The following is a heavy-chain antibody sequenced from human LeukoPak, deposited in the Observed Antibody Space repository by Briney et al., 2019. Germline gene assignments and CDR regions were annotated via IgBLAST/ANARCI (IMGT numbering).Heavy chain of an antibody. CDR2: IIPIFGTA. CDR3: ARDWDSSNDYFDP. J-gene: IGHJ4*02. D-gene: IGHD4-11*01. V-gene: IGHV1-69*05. Sequence: VASVTVSCKASGGTFSSYAISWGRQAPGQGLEWMGGIIPIFGTANYAKTFPGRVTITTDESTRTAYMEMKSLRSDETAVYYCARDWDSSNDYFDPWGQGTLVTVSS. CDR1: GGTFSSYA.